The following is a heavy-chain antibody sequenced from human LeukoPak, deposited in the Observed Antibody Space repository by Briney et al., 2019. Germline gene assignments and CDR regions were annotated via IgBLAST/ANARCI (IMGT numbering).Heavy chain of an antibody. V-gene: IGHV3-21*01. CDR2: ISSSSSYI. CDR1: GFTFSSYS. Sequence: GGSLRLSCAASGFTFSSYSMNWVRQAPGKGLEWVSSISSSSSYIYYADSVKGRFTISRDNAKNSLYLQMNSLRAEDTAVYYCARDSIAVAGTGFDPWGQGTLVTVSS. CDR3: ARDSIAVAGTGFDP. J-gene: IGHJ5*02. D-gene: IGHD6-19*01.